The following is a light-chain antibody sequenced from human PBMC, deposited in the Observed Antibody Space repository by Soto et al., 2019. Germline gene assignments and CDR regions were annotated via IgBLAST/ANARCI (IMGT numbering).Light chain of an antibody. CDR1: EGISRN. J-gene: IGKJ5*01. V-gene: IGKV3-15*01. CDR3: KQYNTWPPFT. CDR2: GAS. Sequence: EIVMTQSPATLSVSPGERATLSCRASEGISRNLAWYQQKPGQAPRLLILGASTRATGIPARFGGSGSGTEFTLTISSLQSEDFAVYYCKQYNTWPPFTFGQGTRLEIK.